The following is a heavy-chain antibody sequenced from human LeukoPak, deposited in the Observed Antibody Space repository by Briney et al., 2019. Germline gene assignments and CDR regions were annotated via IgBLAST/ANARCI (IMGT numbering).Heavy chain of an antibody. J-gene: IGHJ4*02. CDR1: GFTFSSYA. D-gene: IGHD5-24*01. CDR3: AKKDGYNGVPFDY. CDR2: ISRSGSGGST. Sequence: PGGSLRLSCAASGFTFSSYAMSWVRQAPGKGLEWVSTISRSGSGGSTYYADSVKGRFTISRDNSKNTLYLQMNSLRAEDTAVYYCAKKDGYNGVPFDYWGQGTLVTVSS. V-gene: IGHV3-23*01.